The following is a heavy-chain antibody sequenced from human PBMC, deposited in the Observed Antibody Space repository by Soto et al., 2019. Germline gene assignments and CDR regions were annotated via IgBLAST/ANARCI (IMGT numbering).Heavy chain of an antibody. CDR2: IYSGGST. J-gene: IGHJ6*02. V-gene: IGHV3-53*01. D-gene: IGHD1-1*01. Sequence: LRLSCAASGFTVSSNYMSWVRQAPGKGLEWVSVIYSGGSTYYADSVKGRFTISRDNSKNTLYLQMNSLRAEDTAVYYCARDTGAYYYGMDVWGQGTTVTVSS. CDR1: GFTVSSNY. CDR3: ARDTGAYYYGMDV.